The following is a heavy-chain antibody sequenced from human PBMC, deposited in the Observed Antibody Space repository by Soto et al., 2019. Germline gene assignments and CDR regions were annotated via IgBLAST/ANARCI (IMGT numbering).Heavy chain of an antibody. CDR3: SGCSGGACHQNYGMDV. Sequence: EVHLVESGGGLVKPGGSLRLSCAVSGFTFSSCTMNWVRQAPGKGLEWVSSISPSTSHIYYAYSVKGRFTISRDNAKNSLLLQMNSLRAEDTAVYYCSGCSGGACHQNYGMDVWGQGTTVTVSS. V-gene: IGHV3-21*01. CDR1: GFTFSSCT. J-gene: IGHJ6*01. CDR2: ISPSTSHI. D-gene: IGHD2-15*01.